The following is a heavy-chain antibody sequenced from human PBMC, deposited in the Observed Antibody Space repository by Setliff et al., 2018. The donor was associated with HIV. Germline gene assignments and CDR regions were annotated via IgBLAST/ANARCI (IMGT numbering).Heavy chain of an antibody. CDR1: GYTFTTYS. CDR2: INPSGSIT. D-gene: IGHD1-26*01. Sequence: ASVKVSCKASGYTFTTYSINWVRQAPGQGLEWMGMINPSGSITKYAQKFQGRVTMTRDTSITTAYMELSRLRSDDTAVYYCARGTRVGADDAFDIWGQGTMVTVSS. CDR3: ARGTRVGADDAFDI. J-gene: IGHJ3*02. V-gene: IGHV1-2*02.